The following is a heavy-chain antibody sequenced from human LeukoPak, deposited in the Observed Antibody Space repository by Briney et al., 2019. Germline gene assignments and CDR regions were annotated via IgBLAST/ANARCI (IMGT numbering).Heavy chain of an antibody. Sequence: ASVKVSCKVSGYTLTELSMHWVRQAPGKGLEWMGGFDPEDGETIYAQKFQGRVSMTEDTSTDTAYMELSSLRSEDTAVYYCATLDYYDSSGYHGWFDPWGQGTLVTVSS. CDR2: FDPEDGET. V-gene: IGHV1-24*01. CDR3: ATLDYYDSSGYHGWFDP. D-gene: IGHD3-22*01. CDR1: GYTLTELS. J-gene: IGHJ5*02.